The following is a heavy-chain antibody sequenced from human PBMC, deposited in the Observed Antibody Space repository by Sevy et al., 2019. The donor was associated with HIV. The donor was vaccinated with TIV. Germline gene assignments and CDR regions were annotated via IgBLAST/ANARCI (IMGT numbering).Heavy chain of an antibody. Sequence: GGSLRLSCAASGFTFSSYAMSWVRQAPGKGLEWVSAISGSGGSTYYADSVKGRFTISRENPKNTLYLQMNSLRAEDTAVYYCAKDLYSSSYYHDYYYGMDVWGQGTTVTVSS. CDR2: ISGSGGST. D-gene: IGHD6-6*01. V-gene: IGHV3-23*01. J-gene: IGHJ6*02. CDR3: AKDLYSSSYYHDYYYGMDV. CDR1: GFTFSSYA.